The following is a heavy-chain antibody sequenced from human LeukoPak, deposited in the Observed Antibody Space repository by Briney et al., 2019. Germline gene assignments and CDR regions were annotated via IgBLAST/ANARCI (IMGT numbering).Heavy chain of an antibody. CDR3: AKESPVYYYDSSGYQGAFDI. CDR1: GFTFDDYA. D-gene: IGHD3-22*01. Sequence: PGGSLRLSCAASGFTFDDYAMHWVRQAPGKGLEWVSGISWNSGSIGYADSVKGRFTISRDNAKNSLYLQMNSLRAEDTALYYCAKESPVYYYDSSGYQGAFDIWGQGTMVTVSS. V-gene: IGHV3-9*01. CDR2: ISWNSGSI. J-gene: IGHJ3*02.